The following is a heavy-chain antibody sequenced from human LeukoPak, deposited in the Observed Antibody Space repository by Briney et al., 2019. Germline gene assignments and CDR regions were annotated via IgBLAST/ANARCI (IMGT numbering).Heavy chain of an antibody. CDR2: IYSGGST. V-gene: IGHV3-53*01. CDR1: GFTVSSNY. CDR3: ARAEGGVAGHFDY. Sequence: PGGSLRLSCAASGFTVSSNYMSWVRQAPGKGLEWVSVIYSGGSTYYADSVKGRFTISRDNSKNTLYLQMNSLRAEDTAVYYCARAEGGVAGHFDYWGQGTLVTVSS. J-gene: IGHJ4*02. D-gene: IGHD6-19*01.